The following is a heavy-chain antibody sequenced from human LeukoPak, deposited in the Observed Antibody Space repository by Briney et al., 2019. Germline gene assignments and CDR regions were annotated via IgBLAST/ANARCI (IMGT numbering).Heavy chain of an antibody. D-gene: IGHD2-2*01. CDR3: AGYSSTFYFYYGMDL. CDR2: IYYSGST. CDR1: GGSVSSYY. Sequence: SETLSLTCTVSGGSVSSYYWSWIRQPPGKGLEWVGYIYYSGSTNYSPSLKSRATMSVDTSKNQFSLNLSSVTPADTAVYYCAGYSSTFYFYYGMDLWGQGTTVTVSS. V-gene: IGHV4-59*02. J-gene: IGHJ6*02.